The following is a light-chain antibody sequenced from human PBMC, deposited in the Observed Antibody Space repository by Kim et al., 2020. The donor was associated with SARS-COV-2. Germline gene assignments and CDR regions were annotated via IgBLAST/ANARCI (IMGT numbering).Light chain of an antibody. Sequence: SSELTQDPAVSVALGQKVKLTRQGDSLRSYYATWYQQETGKVPIVVLYGKNNRRSGIPERFYGYSSGNTASLTITGTQAGDEDAYYCNSRDSNDNVVFGG. V-gene: IGLV3-19*01. CDR2: GKN. CDR3: NSRDSNDNVV. J-gene: IGLJ2*01. CDR1: SLRSYY.